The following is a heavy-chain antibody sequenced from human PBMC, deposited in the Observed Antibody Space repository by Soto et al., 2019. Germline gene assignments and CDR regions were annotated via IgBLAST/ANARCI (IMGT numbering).Heavy chain of an antibody. CDR3: VRGGRGNCTWLYYFDY. Sequence: SETLSLTCTFSGGSFSTFYWSWIRQSPGTGLEWIGYISYNGDTNYNPSLKSRATISIATSKNQFSLKLTSLTAADTALYYCVRGGRGNCTWLYYFDYWGQGTLVTV. CDR2: ISYNGDT. CDR1: GGSFSTFY. D-gene: IGHD1-1*01. V-gene: IGHV4-59*01. J-gene: IGHJ4*02.